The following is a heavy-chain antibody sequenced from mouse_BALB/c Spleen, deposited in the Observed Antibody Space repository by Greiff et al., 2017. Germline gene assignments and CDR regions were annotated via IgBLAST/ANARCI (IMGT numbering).Heavy chain of an antibody. Sequence: QVHVKQSGAELVRPGSSVKISCKASGYAFSSYWMNWVKQRPGQGLEWIGQIYPGDGDTNYNGKFKGKATLTADKSSSTAYMQLSSLTSEDSAVYFCARERTGTDYFDYWGQGTTLTVSS. J-gene: IGHJ2*01. V-gene: IGHV1-80*01. CDR3: ARERTGTDYFDY. CDR1: GYAFSSYW. CDR2: IYPGDGDT. D-gene: IGHD4-1*01.